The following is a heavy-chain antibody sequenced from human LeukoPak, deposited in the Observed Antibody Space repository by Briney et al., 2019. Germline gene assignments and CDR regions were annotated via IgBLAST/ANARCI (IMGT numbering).Heavy chain of an antibody. Sequence: GGSLRLSCAASRFTFSSFGMNWVRQAPGKELEWISYISSSSSSIYYADSVKGRFTISRDNAKNSLVLQMNSLRAEDTALYYCTRDNGPGNDLWSGYGYMDVWGKGTTVTVSS. V-gene: IGHV3-48*01. J-gene: IGHJ6*03. CDR2: ISSSSSSI. CDR1: RFTFSSFG. CDR3: TRDNGPGNDLWSGYGYMDV. D-gene: IGHD3-3*01.